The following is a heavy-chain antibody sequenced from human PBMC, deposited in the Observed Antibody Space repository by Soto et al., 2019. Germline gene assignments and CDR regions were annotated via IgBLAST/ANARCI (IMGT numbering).Heavy chain of an antibody. CDR1: GFTFTSYA. V-gene: IGHV3-23*01. CDR3: TKTYSSSWYIFDY. Sequence: GGSLRLSCAASGFTFTSYAMSWVRQAPGKGLEWVSAISGSGVSTYYADSVKGRFTISRDTSKNTLYLQMYSLRAEDTALYYCTKTYSSSWYIFDYWGQGTLVTVSS. D-gene: IGHD6-13*01. J-gene: IGHJ4*02. CDR2: ISGSGVST.